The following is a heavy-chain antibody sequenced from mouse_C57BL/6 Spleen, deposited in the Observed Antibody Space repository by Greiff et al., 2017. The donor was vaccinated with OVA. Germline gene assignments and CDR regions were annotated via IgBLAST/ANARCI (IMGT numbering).Heavy chain of an antibody. V-gene: IGHV1-26*01. Sequence: EVQLQQSGPELVKPGASVKISCKASGYTFTDYYMNWVKQSHGKSLEWIGDINPNNGGTSYNQKFKGKATLTVDKSSSTAYMELRSLTSEDSAVYYCASRIYYDSDYWGQGTTLTVSS. D-gene: IGHD2-4*01. CDR2: INPNNGGT. CDR1: GYTFTDYY. J-gene: IGHJ2*01. CDR3: ASRIYYDSDY.